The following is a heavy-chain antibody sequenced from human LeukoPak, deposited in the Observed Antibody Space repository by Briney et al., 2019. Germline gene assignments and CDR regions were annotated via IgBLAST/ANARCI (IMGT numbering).Heavy chain of an antibody. D-gene: IGHD3-10*01. V-gene: IGHV1-2*06. CDR2: INPNSGGT. CDR1: GYTFTDYY. Sequence: GASVKVSCKASGYTFTDYYMHWVRQAPGQGLGWMGRINPNSGGTNYAQKFQGRVTMTRDTSISTAYMELSSLRSDDTAFYYCARAPPNSGSYYRLHSWFDPWGQGALVTVSS. J-gene: IGHJ5*02. CDR3: ARAPPNSGSYYRLHSWFDP.